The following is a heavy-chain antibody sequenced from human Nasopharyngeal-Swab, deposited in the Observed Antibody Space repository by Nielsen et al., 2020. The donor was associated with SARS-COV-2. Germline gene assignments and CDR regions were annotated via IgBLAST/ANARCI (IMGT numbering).Heavy chain of an antibody. J-gene: IGHJ4*02. D-gene: IGHD2/OR15-2a*01. CDR1: GFTFPNYV. CDR2: IGIGGDT. V-gene: IGHV3-23*01. CDR3: SKNEYFRFDF. Sequence: GESLKISCAASGFTFPNYVMSWVRQAPGKGLEWVSTIGIGGDTYYTDSVKGRFTMSRDNSKNTLYLQMNGLRAEDTAIYYCSKNEYFRFDFWGQGALVTVSS.